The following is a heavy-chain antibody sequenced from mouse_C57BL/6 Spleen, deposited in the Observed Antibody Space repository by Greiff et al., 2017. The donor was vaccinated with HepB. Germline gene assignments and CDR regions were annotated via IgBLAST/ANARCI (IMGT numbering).Heavy chain of an antibody. D-gene: IGHD1-1*01. Sequence: QVQLKQPGAELVMPGASVKLSCKASGYTFTSYWMHWVKQRPGQGLEWIGEIDPSDSYTNYNQKFKGKSTLTVDKSSSTAYMQLSSLTSEDSAVYYCARKESSTVVGYFDVWGTGTTVTVSS. CDR1: GYTFTSYW. CDR2: IDPSDSYT. J-gene: IGHJ1*03. V-gene: IGHV1-69*01. CDR3: ARKESSTVVGYFDV.